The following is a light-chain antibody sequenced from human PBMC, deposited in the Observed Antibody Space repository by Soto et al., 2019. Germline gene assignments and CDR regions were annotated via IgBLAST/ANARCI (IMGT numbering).Light chain of an antibody. Sequence: EIVLTQSPGTLSLSPGERATLSCRASQSVSSSYLAWYQQKPGQAPRLLIYGASSRATGIPVRFSGSGSGTDFALTISRLEPEDFAVYYCQKYGSSPPMYTFGQGTKLEIK. J-gene: IGKJ2*01. CDR2: GAS. V-gene: IGKV3-20*01. CDR1: QSVSSSY. CDR3: QKYGSSPPMYT.